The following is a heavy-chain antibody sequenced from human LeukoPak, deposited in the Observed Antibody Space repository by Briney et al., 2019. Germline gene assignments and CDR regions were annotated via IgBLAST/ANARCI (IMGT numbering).Heavy chain of an antibody. V-gene: IGHV4-59*01. D-gene: IGHD1-1*01. Sequence: SETLSLTRTVSGVSISSYYWTWIRQPPGKGLEWMGYFYYSGTTKYNPSLKSRVTVSGDTSKNQFSLRLSSVTAADTAVYYCARGGSHWLDYWGQGTLVTVSS. CDR2: FYYSGTT. J-gene: IGHJ4*02. CDR1: GVSISSYY. CDR3: ARGGSHWLDY.